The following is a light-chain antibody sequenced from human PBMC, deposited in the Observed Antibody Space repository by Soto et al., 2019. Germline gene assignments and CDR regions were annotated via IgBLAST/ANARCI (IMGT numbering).Light chain of an antibody. CDR2: GAS. CDR1: QSVSNNY. Sequence: IVFTQXPGTXXLSPGEIATLSCRASQSVSNNYLAWYQQKPGQAPRLLIYGASNRATGIPDRFSGSGSGTDFTLTISRLEPEDFAVYYCQQYGSSGTFGQGTKVDIK. J-gene: IGKJ1*01. V-gene: IGKV3-20*01. CDR3: QQYGSSGT.